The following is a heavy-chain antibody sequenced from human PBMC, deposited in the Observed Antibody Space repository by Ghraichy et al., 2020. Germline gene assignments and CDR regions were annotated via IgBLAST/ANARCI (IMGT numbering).Heavy chain of an antibody. D-gene: IGHD1-26*01. Sequence: SETLSLTCAVYGGSFSGYYWSWIRQPPGKGLEWIGEINHSGSTNYNPSLKSRVTISVDTSKNQFSLKLSSVTAADTAVYYCASRAWESGSYFWGQGTLVTVSS. V-gene: IGHV4-34*01. J-gene: IGHJ4*02. CDR2: INHSGST. CDR1: GGSFSGYY. CDR3: ASRAWESGSYF.